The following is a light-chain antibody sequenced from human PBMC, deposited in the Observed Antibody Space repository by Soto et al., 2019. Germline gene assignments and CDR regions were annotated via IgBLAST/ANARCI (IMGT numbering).Light chain of an antibody. Sequence: DIQMTQSPSTLSASVGDRVTITCRASQSISSWLAWYQQKPGKAPKLLIYKASSLESGVPSRFSGSGSGTEFTVTISSLQPDDFATYYCQQYNSYSPGFGQGTKLEIK. CDR1: QSISSW. J-gene: IGKJ2*03. CDR3: QQYNSYSPG. V-gene: IGKV1-5*03. CDR2: KAS.